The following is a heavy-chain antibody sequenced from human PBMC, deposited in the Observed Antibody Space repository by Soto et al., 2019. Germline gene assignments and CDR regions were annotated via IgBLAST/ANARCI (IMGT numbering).Heavy chain of an antibody. CDR3: ACASGWFGELLSYFDY. D-gene: IGHD3-10*01. CDR1: GGSISSGGYY. Sequence: LSLTCTVSGGSISSGGYYWSWIRQHPGKGLEWIGYIYYSGSTYYNPSLKSRVTISVDASKNQFSLKLSSVTAADTAVYFCACASGWFGELLSYFDYWGQGTLVTVSS. V-gene: IGHV4-31*03. J-gene: IGHJ4*02. CDR2: IYYSGST.